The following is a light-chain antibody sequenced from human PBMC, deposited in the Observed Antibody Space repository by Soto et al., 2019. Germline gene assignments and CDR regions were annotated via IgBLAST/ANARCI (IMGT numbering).Light chain of an antibody. CDR1: QSVLYSSNNKNY. CDR3: QQYYSTPPT. CDR2: WAS. Sequence: DIAMTQSPDSLAVSLGERATINCKSSQSVLYSSNNKNYLAWYQHKPGQPPKLLIYWASTRESGVPDRFSGSGSGTDFTLTISSLQAEDVAVYYCQQYYSTPPTFGQGTKVEIK. V-gene: IGKV4-1*01. J-gene: IGKJ1*01.